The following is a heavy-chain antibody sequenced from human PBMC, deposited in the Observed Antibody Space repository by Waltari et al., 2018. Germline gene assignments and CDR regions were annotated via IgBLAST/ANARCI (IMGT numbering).Heavy chain of an antibody. V-gene: IGHV3-30-3*01. CDR1: GFTFSSYA. D-gene: IGHD6-13*01. CDR3: ARGGVAAAAFDY. Sequence: QVQLVESGGGVVQPGRSLRLSCAASGFTFSSYAMHWVRQAPGKGLEWVAVISYDGSNKYYADSVKGRFTISRDNSKNTLYLQMNSLRAEDTAVYYCARGGVAAAAFDYWGQGTLVTVSS. CDR2: ISYDGSNK. J-gene: IGHJ4*02.